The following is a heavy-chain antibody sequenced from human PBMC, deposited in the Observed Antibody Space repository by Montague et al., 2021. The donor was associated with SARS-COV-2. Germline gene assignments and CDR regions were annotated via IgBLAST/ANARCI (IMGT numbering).Heavy chain of an antibody. CDR2: MHYSGST. V-gene: IGHV4-59*12. CDR3: ARVPISSCWYYLDY. D-gene: IGHD2-15*01. Sequence: SETLSLTCTISGGSITGYFWTWIRQPPGKGLEWLGHMHYSGSTKYNPSLESRVTMSIDTSESQFSLHLRSVTAADTGVYYCARVPISSCWYYLDYWGQGTLVTVSS. CDR1: GGSITGYF. J-gene: IGHJ4*02.